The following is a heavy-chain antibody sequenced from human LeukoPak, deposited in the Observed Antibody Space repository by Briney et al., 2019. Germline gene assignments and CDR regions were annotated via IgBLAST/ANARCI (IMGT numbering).Heavy chain of an antibody. CDR3: ARPPRSTSDAFDI. D-gene: IGHD6-6*01. CDR1: GYSFINYR. J-gene: IGHJ3*02. V-gene: IGHV5-51*01. CDR2: IYPGDSAT. Sequence: AESLKISCKGSGYSFINYRIGWVRQMPGEGLEWMGIIYPGDSATRYNPSFQGQVTISADKSISTAYLQWSSLKASDTAMYYCARPPRSTSDAFDIWGQGTMVTVSS.